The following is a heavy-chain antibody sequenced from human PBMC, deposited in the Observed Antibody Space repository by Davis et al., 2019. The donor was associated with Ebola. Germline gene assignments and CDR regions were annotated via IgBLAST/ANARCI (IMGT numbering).Heavy chain of an antibody. CDR1: GFTFSSYA. V-gene: IGHV3-64D*08. CDR2: ISSNGGST. CDR3: VKDDEENIVLMVYAIPFFDY. Sequence: PGGSLRLSCAAFGFTFSSYAMHWVRQAPGKGLEYVSAISSNGGSTYYADSVKGRFTISRDNSKNTLYLQMSSLRAEDTAVYYCVKDDEENIVLMVYAIPFFDYWGQGTLVTVSS. D-gene: IGHD2-8*01. J-gene: IGHJ4*02.